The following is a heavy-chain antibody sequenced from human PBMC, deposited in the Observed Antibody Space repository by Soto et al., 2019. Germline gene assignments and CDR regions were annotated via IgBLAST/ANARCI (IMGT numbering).Heavy chain of an antibody. D-gene: IGHD5-18*01. V-gene: IGHV4-59*01. J-gene: IGHJ6*02. CDR1: GGSISSYY. CDR3: ARAVYSYLYYYGMDV. CDR2: IYYSGST. Sequence: SETLSLTCTVSGGSISSYYWSWIRQPPGKGLEWIGYIYYSGSTNYNPSLKSRVTISVDTSKNQFSLKLSSVTAADTAVYYCARAVYSYLYYYGMDVWGQGTTVTVSS.